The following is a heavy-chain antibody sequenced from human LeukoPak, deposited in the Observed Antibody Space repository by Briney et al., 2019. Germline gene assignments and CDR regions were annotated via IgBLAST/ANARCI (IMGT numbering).Heavy chain of an antibody. V-gene: IGHV4-59*11. Sequence: SETLSLTCTVPGGSISSHYWSWIRQPPGKGLEWIGYIYYSGSTNYNPSLKSRVTISVDTSKNQFSLKLSSVTAADTAVYYCARVHDSSGYDAFDIWGQGTMVTVSS. D-gene: IGHD3-22*01. J-gene: IGHJ3*02. CDR3: ARVHDSSGYDAFDI. CDR2: IYYSGST. CDR1: GGSISSHY.